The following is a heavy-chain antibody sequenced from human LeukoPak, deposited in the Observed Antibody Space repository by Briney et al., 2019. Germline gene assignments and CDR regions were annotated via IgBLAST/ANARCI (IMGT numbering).Heavy chain of an antibody. CDR1: GFTFSSYS. D-gene: IGHD3-22*01. V-gene: IGHV3-7*01. CDR2: IKQDGSEK. CDR3: ARDSIAMIVEMGFDI. J-gene: IGHJ3*02. Sequence: PGGSLRLSCAASGFTFSSYSMNWVRQAPGKGLEWVANIKQDGSEKYYVDSVKGRFTISRDNAKNSVYLQMNSLRAEDTAVYYCARDSIAMIVEMGFDIWGQGTMVTVSS.